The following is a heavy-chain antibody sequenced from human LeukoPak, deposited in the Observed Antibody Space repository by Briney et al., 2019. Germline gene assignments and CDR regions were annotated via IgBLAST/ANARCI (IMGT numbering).Heavy chain of an antibody. D-gene: IGHD7-27*01. V-gene: IGHV3-23*01. J-gene: IGHJ4*02. CDR3: AKDRGNWGSFDY. Sequence: PGGSLRLSCAASGFTFSSYPMGWVRQAPGKGLEWVSVISGSGGSTYYADSVKGRFTISRDNSKNTLYLQMNSLRAEDTAVYYCAKDRGNWGSFDYWGQGTLVTVSS. CDR1: GFTFSSYP. CDR2: ISGSGGST.